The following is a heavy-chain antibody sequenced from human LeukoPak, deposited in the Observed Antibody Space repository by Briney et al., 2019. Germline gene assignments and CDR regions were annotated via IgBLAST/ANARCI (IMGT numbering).Heavy chain of an antibody. CDR2: IYPGDSDT. V-gene: IGHV5-51*01. D-gene: IGHD4-11*01. CDR1: GYSFTNYW. CDR3: ARSLGGKRSNYAGY. Sequence: GESLKISCKDSGYSFTNYWIGWVRQLPGKGLEWMGIIYPGDSDTRYSPSFQGQVTISADNSISAAYLQWSSLKASDTAMYYCARSLGGKRSNYAGYWGQGTLVTVSS. J-gene: IGHJ4*02.